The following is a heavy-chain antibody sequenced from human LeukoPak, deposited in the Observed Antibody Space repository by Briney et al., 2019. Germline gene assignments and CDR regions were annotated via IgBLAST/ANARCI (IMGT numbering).Heavy chain of an antibody. CDR2: INHSGST. V-gene: IGHV4-34*01. D-gene: IGHD2-2*01. Sequence: SETLSLTCAVYGGSFGGYYWSWIRQPPGKGLEWIGEINHSGSTNYNPSLKSRVTISVDTSMNQFSLKLSAVTASDTAVYYCARGPPADIVVVPAAPTFDYWGQGTLVTVSS. CDR3: ARGPPADIVVVPAAPTFDY. CDR1: GGSFGGYY. J-gene: IGHJ4*02.